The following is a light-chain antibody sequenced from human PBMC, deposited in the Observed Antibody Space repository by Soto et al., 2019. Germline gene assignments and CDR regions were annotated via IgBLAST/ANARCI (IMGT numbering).Light chain of an antibody. Sequence: QSALTQPPSVSGAPGQRVTISCTVSSSNIGAGYDVNWYQQLPGAAPKFLIYGNSNRPSGVPDRFSGSKSGTSASLAITGLQAEDEADYYCQSYDSRLSGYVFGTGTKVTV. V-gene: IGLV1-40*01. J-gene: IGLJ1*01. CDR3: QSYDSRLSGYV. CDR1: SSNIGAGYD. CDR2: GNS.